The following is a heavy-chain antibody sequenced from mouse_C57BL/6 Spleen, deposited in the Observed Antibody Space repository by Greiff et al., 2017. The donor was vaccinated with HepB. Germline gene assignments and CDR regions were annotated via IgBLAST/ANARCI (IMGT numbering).Heavy chain of an antibody. D-gene: IGHD2-1*01. J-gene: IGHJ3*01. CDR2: IDPSDSYT. CDR3: ARSEGNSWFAY. V-gene: IGHV1-59*01. CDR1: GYTFTSYW. Sequence: QVQLQQPGAELVRPGTSVKLSCKASGYTFTSYWMHWVKQRPGQGLEWIGVIDPSDSYTNYNQKFKGKATLTVDTSSSTAYMQLSSLTSEDSAVYYCARSEGNSWFAYWGQGTLVTVSA.